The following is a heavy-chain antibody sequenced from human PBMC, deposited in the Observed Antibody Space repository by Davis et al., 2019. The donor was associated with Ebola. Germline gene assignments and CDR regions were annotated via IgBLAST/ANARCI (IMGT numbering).Heavy chain of an antibody. CDR3: ARGDSSSWYYYGMDV. CDR1: GFTFDDYA. CDR2: ISWNSGSI. D-gene: IGHD6-13*01. J-gene: IGHJ6*04. Sequence: SLKISCAASGFTFDDYAMHWVRQVPGKGLEWVSGISWNSGSIGYADSVKGRFTISRDNAKNSLYLQMNGLRAEDTAVYYCARGDSSSWYYYGMDVWGKGTTVTVSS. V-gene: IGHV3-9*01.